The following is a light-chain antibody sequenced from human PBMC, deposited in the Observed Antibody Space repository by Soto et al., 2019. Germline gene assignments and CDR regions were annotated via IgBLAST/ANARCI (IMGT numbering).Light chain of an antibody. V-gene: IGLV2-8*01. CDR3: SSYAGSNNVV. Sequence: QSALTQPPSASGSPGQSVTISCTGTSRDVGGYNYVSWYQQHPGKAPKLMIYEVSKRPSGVPDRFSGSKSGNTASLTVSGRQAEDEADYYCSSYAGSNNVVFGGGTQLTVL. CDR2: EVS. CDR1: SRDVGGYNY. J-gene: IGLJ2*01.